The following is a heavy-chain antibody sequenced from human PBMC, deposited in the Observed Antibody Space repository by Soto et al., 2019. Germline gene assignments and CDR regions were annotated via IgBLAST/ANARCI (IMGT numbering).Heavy chain of an antibody. Sequence: GGSLRLSCVASGFTFSTYWMSWVRQAPGKGLEWVANIKPDGSEKWYVGSVKGRFTISRDNAKNSLYLQMNSLRAEDTAVYYCARGDYYDTSGPFSDAFDIWGQGTMVTVSS. V-gene: IGHV3-7*04. CDR2: IKPDGSEK. CDR1: GFTFSTYW. CDR3: ARGDYYDTSGPFSDAFDI. J-gene: IGHJ3*02. D-gene: IGHD3-22*01.